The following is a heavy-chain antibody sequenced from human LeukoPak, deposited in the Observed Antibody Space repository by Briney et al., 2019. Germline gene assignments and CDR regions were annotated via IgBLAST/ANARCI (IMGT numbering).Heavy chain of an antibody. CDR2: IYTSGST. V-gene: IGHV4-4*07. CDR3: ARTGPHRGGLDV. CDR1: GGSISSYY. Sequence: PSETLSLTCTVSGGSISSYYWSWIRQPAGKGLEWIGRIYTSGSTNYNPSLKSRVTISVDTSKNQFSLKLTSVTAVDTAVYFCARTGPHRGGLDVWGQGTTVNV. J-gene: IGHJ6*02. D-gene: IGHD3-9*01.